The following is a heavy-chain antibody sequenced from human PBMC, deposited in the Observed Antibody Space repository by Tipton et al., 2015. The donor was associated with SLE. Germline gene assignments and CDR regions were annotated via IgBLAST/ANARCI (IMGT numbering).Heavy chain of an antibody. CDR2: VKQDGSTN. CDR3: ARAVADWGWLVVY. V-gene: IGHV3-7*01. Sequence: SLRLSCAASGFTFSNYWMSWVRQAPGKGLEWVANVKQDGSTNYYVDSVRGRFTISRDNAENSGFLQMNSLRAEDTAVYYCARAVADWGWLVVYWGRGTQVPVSS. CDR1: GFTFSNYW. D-gene: IGHD6-19*01. J-gene: IGHJ4*02.